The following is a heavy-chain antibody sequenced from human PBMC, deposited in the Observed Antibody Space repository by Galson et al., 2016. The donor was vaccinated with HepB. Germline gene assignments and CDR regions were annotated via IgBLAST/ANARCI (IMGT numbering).Heavy chain of an antibody. CDR3: TKDSSGYLNYYYGMEV. J-gene: IGHJ6*02. V-gene: IGHV3-49*03. CDR1: GFTFGDYA. D-gene: IGHD3-22*01. CDR2: IRSKGYGGTT. Sequence: SLRLSCAASGFTFGDYAMSWFRQAPGKGLEWVGFIRSKGYGGTTEYAASVKGRFAISRDDSKSIVYLQMNSLKTEDTAVYYCTKDSSGYLNYYYGMEVWGQGTTVTFSS.